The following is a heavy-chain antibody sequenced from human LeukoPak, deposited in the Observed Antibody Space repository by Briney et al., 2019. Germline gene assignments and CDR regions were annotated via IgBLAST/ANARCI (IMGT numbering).Heavy chain of an antibody. D-gene: IGHD2-2*01. V-gene: IGHV3-30*03. Sequence: GGSLRLSCAASGFTFSSYGMHWVRQAPGKGLEWVAVISYDGSNKYYADSVKGRFTISRDNSKNTLYLQMNSLRVDDTAIYYCARDWYHAIDCWGQGTLVTVSS. J-gene: IGHJ4*02. CDR3: ARDWYHAIDC. CDR2: ISYDGSNK. CDR1: GFTFSSYG.